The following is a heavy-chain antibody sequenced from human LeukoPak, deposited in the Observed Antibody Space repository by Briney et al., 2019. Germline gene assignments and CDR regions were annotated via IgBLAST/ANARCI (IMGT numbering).Heavy chain of an antibody. D-gene: IGHD6-19*01. Sequence: SETLSFTCTVSGGSISSTSYYWGWIRQPPGRGLEWIASIYYSGTTYYNPSLKSRVTISVDTSKNQFSLKLSSVSAADTAVYYCARQISSGTQPCDWFDPWGQGTLVTVPS. CDR3: ARQISSGTQPCDWFDP. CDR2: IYYSGTT. J-gene: IGHJ5*02. CDR1: GGSISSTSYY. V-gene: IGHV4-39*01.